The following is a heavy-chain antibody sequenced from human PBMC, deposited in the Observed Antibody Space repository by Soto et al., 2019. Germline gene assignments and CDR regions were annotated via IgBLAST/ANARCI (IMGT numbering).Heavy chain of an antibody. D-gene: IGHD3-3*01. CDR2: IYRTGST. CDR1: GGSTSTYY. J-gene: IGHJ3*02. CDR3: ARQIGDDPFDI. Sequence: PSETLSLTCTVSGGSTSTYYWNWIRQSPGKGLEWIGYIYRTGSTHYNPSLSSRAAISLGTSRNQFSLQLNSVTAADTAVYFCARQIGDDPFDIWGQGTMVTVSS. V-gene: IGHV4-4*09.